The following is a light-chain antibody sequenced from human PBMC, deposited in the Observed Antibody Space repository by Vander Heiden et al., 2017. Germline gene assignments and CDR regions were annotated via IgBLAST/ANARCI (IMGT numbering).Light chain of an antibody. Sequence: IQRTQSPSSLSASVGDRVTHTCRASQRISSYLNWYQQKPGKAPKVLIYAASSLECGVPTRFSGSGCGTDLTLTISCLQPEDFATYYCQQCDSAPPTFGQGTKVEIK. V-gene: IGKV1-39*01. CDR1: QRISSY. J-gene: IGKJ1*01. CDR3: QQCDSAPPT. CDR2: AAS.